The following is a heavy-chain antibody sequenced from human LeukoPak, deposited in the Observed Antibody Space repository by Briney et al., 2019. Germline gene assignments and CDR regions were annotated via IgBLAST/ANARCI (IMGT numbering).Heavy chain of an antibody. V-gene: IGHV3-15*01. D-gene: IGHD1/OR15-1a*01. CDR2: IKSETDGGTT. CDR3: TTNKDS. CDR1: GFIFSNAW. Sequence: GGSLRLSCAASGFIFSNAWMSWVRQAPGKGLEWVGRIKSETDGGTTDYAAPVKGRFTISRGDSKSTLFLQMNSLISEDTAVYYCTTNKDSWGQGTLVTVSS. J-gene: IGHJ4*02.